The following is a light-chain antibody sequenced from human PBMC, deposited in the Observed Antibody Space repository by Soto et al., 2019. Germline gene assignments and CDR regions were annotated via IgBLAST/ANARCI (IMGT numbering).Light chain of an antibody. Sequence: EIVLTQSPGTLSLSPGERVTLSCRASQSVSSTYLAWYQQKPGQAPRLLIYGASSRATGIPDRFSGSGSGTDFTLTISRLEPEDFAVYYCQQYGSSPYTFGQGTKLEMK. V-gene: IGKV3-20*01. J-gene: IGKJ2*01. CDR2: GAS. CDR1: QSVSSTY. CDR3: QQYGSSPYT.